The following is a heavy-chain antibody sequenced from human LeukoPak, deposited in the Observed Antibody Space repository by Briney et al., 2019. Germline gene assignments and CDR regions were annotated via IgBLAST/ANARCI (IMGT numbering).Heavy chain of an antibody. J-gene: IGHJ4*02. Sequence: SETLSLTCTVSVGSLCRQYWSWIPQPPGQTLEWIGYIYYSGSTDYNPSLRSRVNISVDSSKNQFSLKLSSVTAADTAVYYCARGSGQWGFDSWGQGTQVTGSS. D-gene: IGHD3-10*01. CDR3: ARGSGQWGFDS. CDR2: IYYSGST. V-gene: IGHV4-59*11. CDR1: VGSLCRQY.